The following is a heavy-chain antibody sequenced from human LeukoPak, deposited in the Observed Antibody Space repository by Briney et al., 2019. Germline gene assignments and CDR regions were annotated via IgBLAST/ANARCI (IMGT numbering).Heavy chain of an antibody. Sequence: PGGSLRLSGAASGSTFSSYRMSWVRPAPGKGLGWVAIIKKDGSEKYSVDSVKGRFTISRDNAKNSLYLQMNSLRAEDTAVYYCARDPGTVLLWFGEDKGLDYWGQGTLVTVSS. CDR1: GSTFSSYR. V-gene: IGHV3-7*01. D-gene: IGHD3-10*01. J-gene: IGHJ4*02. CDR3: ARDPGTVLLWFGEDKGLDY. CDR2: IKKDGSEK.